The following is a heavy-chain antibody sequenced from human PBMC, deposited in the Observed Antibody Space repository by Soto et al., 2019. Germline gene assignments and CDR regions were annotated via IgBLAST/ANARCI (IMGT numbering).Heavy chain of an antibody. J-gene: IGHJ6*02. Sequence: QVPLVESGGGLVKPGGSLRLSCAASGFTFSDCYMNGIRQAPGKGLEWVSYISSSGSSINYAGSVKGRFTISRDNAKNSLYLQMNSLRAEDTAMYYCARVRFGEWGYAMDVWGQGTTVTVSS. CDR1: GFTFSDCY. CDR3: ARVRFGEWGYAMDV. V-gene: IGHV3-11*01. CDR2: ISSSGSSI. D-gene: IGHD3-10*01.